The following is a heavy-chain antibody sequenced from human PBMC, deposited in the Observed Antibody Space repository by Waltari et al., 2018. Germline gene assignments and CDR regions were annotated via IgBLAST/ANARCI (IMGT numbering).Heavy chain of an antibody. Sequence: QVQLVQSGAEVKKPGAAVKVSCTASGSPFTASYMHWGRQAPGQGLEWMGWINPNSGGTNYAQKFQGRVTMTRDTSISTAYMELSRLRSDDTAVYYCARRVGVNGMDVWGQGTTVTVSS. J-gene: IGHJ6*02. CDR2: INPNSGGT. CDR3: ARRVGVNGMDV. V-gene: IGHV1-2*02. CDR1: GSPFTASY. D-gene: IGHD3-10*01.